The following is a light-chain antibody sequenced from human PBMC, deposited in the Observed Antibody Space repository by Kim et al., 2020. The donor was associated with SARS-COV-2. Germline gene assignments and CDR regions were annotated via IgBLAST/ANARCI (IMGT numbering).Light chain of an antibody. CDR2: GAS. J-gene: IGKJ1*01. Sequence: SPGERVTLSCRASQSVSNNLAWYQQKPGQAPRLLIYGASTRATGIPVRFSGSGSGTEFTLTISSLQSEDFAVYYCQQYDSRPPWTFGQGTEVDIK. CDR1: QSVSNN. V-gene: IGKV3-15*01. CDR3: QQYDSRPPWT.